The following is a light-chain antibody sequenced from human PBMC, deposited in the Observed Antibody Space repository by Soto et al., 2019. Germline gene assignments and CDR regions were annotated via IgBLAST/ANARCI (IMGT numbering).Light chain of an antibody. J-gene: IGLJ3*02. CDR2: STN. CDR3: VLYMNSGTL. V-gene: IGLV8-61*01. CDR1: SGPDSTSYY. Sequence: QTVVTQEPSLSVSPGGTVTLTCGLSSGPDSTSYYPSWYQQTPGQAPRTLIYSTNTRSSGIPDRFSGSILGNKAALTITGAQADDESDYYCVLYMNSGTLFGGGTKLTVL.